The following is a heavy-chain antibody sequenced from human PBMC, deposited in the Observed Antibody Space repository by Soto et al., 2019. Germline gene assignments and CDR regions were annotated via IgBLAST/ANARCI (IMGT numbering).Heavy chain of an antibody. V-gene: IGHV6-1*01. D-gene: IGHD5-12*01. Sequence: SQTLSLTCAISGDSVSSNTASWNWIRQSPSRGLEWLGRTYFRSKWYNDYAVSVKSRIIINPDTSNNQFSLQLNSVTPEDTAVYFCAKGDNLGPKTGYVFDPCGQGIMVIGSS. J-gene: IGHJ5*02. CDR1: GDSVSSNTAS. CDR3: AKGDNLGPKTGYVFDP. CDR2: TYFRSKWYN.